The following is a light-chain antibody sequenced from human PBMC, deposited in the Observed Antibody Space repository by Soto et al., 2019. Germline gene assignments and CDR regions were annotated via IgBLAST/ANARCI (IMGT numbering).Light chain of an antibody. CDR1: QSVSSSY. CDR2: GAY. V-gene: IGKV3-20*01. Sequence: EIVFTQSPGTLSLSPGERSSLSCMASQSVSSSYLAWYQQKPGQAPRLLIYGAYSRATGITDRFSGSGSGTDFTLTISRLEPEDFAVYYCQQYGSSALTVGEGTKVEIK. J-gene: IGKJ4*01. CDR3: QQYGSSALT.